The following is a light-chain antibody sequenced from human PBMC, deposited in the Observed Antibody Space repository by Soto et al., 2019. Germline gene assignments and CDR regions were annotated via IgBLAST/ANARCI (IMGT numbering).Light chain of an antibody. CDR2: ERT. CDR1: SRGVGSYDF. V-gene: IGLV2-23*01. J-gene: IGLJ1*01. CDR3: CSYAGSTTYD. Sequence: QSVLTQLASVSGAPGQSVTICCIGTSRGVGSYDFVSWYQHHPGKAPKLMINERTKRPSWVSNRFSGSKSGNTASLAISELQAEDEADYYCCSYAGSTTYDFRTGTKVTVL.